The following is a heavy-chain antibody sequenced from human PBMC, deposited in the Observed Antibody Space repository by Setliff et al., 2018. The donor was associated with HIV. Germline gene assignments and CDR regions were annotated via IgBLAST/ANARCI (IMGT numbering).Heavy chain of an antibody. J-gene: IGHJ4*02. CDR1: GGTFSSYA. V-gene: IGHV1-69*05. Sequence: ASVKVSCKASGGTFSSYAISWVRQAPGQGLEWMGGVIPIFGTANYAQKFQGRVTITTDESTSTAYMELSSLRSEDTAVCYCARVGEYSYKDWGQGTLVTVSS. CDR2: VIPIFGTA. CDR3: ARVGEYSYKD. D-gene: IGHD5-18*01.